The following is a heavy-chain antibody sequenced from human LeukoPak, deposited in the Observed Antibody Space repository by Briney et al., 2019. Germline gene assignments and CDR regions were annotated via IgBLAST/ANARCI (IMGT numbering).Heavy chain of an antibody. CDR3: ARDSGYFGSGNWFDP. V-gene: IGHV1-69*05. Sequence: GSSVKVSCKASGGTFSSYAISWVRQAPGQGLEWMGGIIPIFGTANYAQKFQGRVTITTDESTSTAYMELSSLRSEDTAVYYCARDSGYFGSGNWFDPWGQGTLVTVSS. D-gene: IGHD3-10*01. J-gene: IGHJ5*02. CDR1: GGTFSSYA. CDR2: IIPIFGTA.